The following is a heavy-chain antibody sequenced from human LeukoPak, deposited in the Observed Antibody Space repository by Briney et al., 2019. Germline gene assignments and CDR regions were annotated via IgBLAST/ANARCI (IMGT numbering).Heavy chain of an antibody. J-gene: IGHJ6*03. CDR1: GYTFTGYY. D-gene: IGHD6-19*01. CDR3: ARGSYSSGWYYLYYYYYMDV. Sequence: ASVKVSCKASGYTFTGYYMHWVRQAPRQGLEWMGWINPNSGGTNYAQKFQGRVTMTRDTSISTAYMELSRLRSDDTAVYYCARGSYSSGWYYLYYYYYMDVWGKGTTVTVSS. CDR2: INPNSGGT. V-gene: IGHV1-2*02.